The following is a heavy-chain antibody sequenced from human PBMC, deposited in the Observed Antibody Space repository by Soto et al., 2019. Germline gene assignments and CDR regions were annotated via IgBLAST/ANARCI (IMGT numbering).Heavy chain of an antibody. J-gene: IGHJ4*02. V-gene: IGHV6-1*01. CDR3: ARATGQYYDFWSGYSYYFDY. CDR1: GDSVSSNSAA. D-gene: IGHD3-3*01. CDR2: TYYRSKWYS. Sequence: SQTLSLTCAISGDSVSSNSAAWNWIRQSPSRGLEWLGRTYYRSKWYSDYAVSVKSRITLNPDTSKNQFSLQLNSVTPEDTAVYYCARATGQYYDFWSGYSYYFDYWGQGTLVTVSS.